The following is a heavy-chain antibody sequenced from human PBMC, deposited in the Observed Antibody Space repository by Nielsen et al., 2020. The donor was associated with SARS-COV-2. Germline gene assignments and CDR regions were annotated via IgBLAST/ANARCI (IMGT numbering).Heavy chain of an antibody. J-gene: IGHJ6*02. Sequence: ASVKVSCKASGYTFTSYYMHWVRQAPGQGLEWMGIINPSGGSTSYAQKFQGRVTMTEDTSTDTAYMELSSLRSEDTAVYYCATDAWIYGMDVWGQGTTVTVSS. CDR3: ATDAWIYGMDV. CDR2: INPSGGST. V-gene: IGHV1-46*01. D-gene: IGHD2-2*03. CDR1: GYTFTSYY.